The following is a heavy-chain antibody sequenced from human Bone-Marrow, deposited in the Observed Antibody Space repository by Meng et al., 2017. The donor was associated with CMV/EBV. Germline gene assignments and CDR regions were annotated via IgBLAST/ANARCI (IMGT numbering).Heavy chain of an antibody. CDR1: GFTFSSYW. Sequence: GESLKISCAASGFTFSSYWMHWVRQAPGKGLVWVSRINSDGSSTSYADSVKGRFTISRDNSKNTLYLQMNSLRAEDTAVYYCARGPLGYSSSPYYYGMDVWGQGTTVTVSS. CDR3: ARGPLGYSSSPYYYGMDV. CDR2: INSDGSST. J-gene: IGHJ6*02. D-gene: IGHD6-6*01. V-gene: IGHV3-74*01.